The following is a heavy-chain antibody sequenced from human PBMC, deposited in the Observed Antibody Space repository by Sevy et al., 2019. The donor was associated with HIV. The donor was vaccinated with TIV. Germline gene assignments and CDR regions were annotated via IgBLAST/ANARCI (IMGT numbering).Heavy chain of an antibody. J-gene: IGHJ4*02. CDR1: GLNVSDYF. D-gene: IGHD3-10*01. CDR2: ISSSGTII. CDR3: ARDPASGSFFSLYFDY. V-gene: IGHV3-11*01. Sequence: GGSLRLSCAASGLNVSDYFMSWIRQAPGKRPEWVSYISSSGTIIYYADSVKGRFTISRDNAKNSLYLQMNSLRAEDTAIYYCARDPASGSFFSLYFDYWGQGTLVTVSS.